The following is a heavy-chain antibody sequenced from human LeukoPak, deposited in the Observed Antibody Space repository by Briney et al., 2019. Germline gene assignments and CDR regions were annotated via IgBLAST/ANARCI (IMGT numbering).Heavy chain of an antibody. CDR3: ARDRGRVAVAGNDNTFDI. CDR1: GYPFTSYY. CDR2: INPSGGST. J-gene: IGHJ3*02. V-gene: IGHV1-46*01. D-gene: IGHD6-19*01. Sequence: ASVKVSCKASGYPFTSYYLHWVRQAPGQGLEWMGVINPSGGSTGNAQKFQGRVTMTRDTSTSTVYMELSSLRSEDTAVYYCARDRGRVAVAGNDNTFDIWGQGTMVTVSS.